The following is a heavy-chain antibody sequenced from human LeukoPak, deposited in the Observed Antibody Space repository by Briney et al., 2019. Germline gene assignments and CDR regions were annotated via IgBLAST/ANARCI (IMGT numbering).Heavy chain of an antibody. V-gene: IGHV3-33*08. CDR1: GFTFSSYS. Sequence: GGSLRLSCAASGFTFSSYSMNWVRQAPGKGLEWVAVIWYDGNNKYYADSVKGRFTISRDNSKNTMYLQMNSLRAEDTAVYYCAREGPLKYDSSGYYYSIDPWGQGTLVTFSS. CDR2: IWYDGNNK. D-gene: IGHD3-22*01. J-gene: IGHJ5*02. CDR3: AREGPLKYDSSGYYYSIDP.